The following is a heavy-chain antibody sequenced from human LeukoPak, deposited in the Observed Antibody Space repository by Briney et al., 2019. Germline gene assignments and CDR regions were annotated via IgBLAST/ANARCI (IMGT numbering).Heavy chain of an antibody. J-gene: IGHJ1*01. CDR2: ISYDGSNK. V-gene: IGHV3-30-3*01. Sequence: GRSLRLSCAASGFTFCSYAMHWVRQAPGKGLEWVAVISYDGSNKYYADSVKGRFTISRDNSKNTLYLQMNSLRAEDTAVYYCATGSLSYYDSSGYYPTYYFQHWGQGTLVTVSS. D-gene: IGHD3-22*01. CDR1: GFTFCSYA. CDR3: ATGSLSYYDSSGYYPTYYFQH.